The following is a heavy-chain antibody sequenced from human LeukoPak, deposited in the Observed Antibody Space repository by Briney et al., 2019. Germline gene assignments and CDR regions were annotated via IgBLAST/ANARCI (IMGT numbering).Heavy chain of an antibody. V-gene: IGHV1-2*02. CDR2: INTKTGGT. D-gene: IGHD6-19*01. CDR3: ARDRPGYSSYFDP. Sequence: GASVKVSCKASGYSFTDYHMHWVRQAPGQGLEWMGWINTKTGGTNYAQTFQGRVTLTRDTSISTVYMEMSSLRSDDTAVYYCARDRPGYSSYFDPWGLGTLVTVSS. J-gene: IGHJ5*02. CDR1: GYSFTDYH.